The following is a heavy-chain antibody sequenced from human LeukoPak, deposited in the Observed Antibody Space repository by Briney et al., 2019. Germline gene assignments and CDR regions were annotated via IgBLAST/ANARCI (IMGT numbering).Heavy chain of an antibody. Sequence: TTSETLSLTCTVSGGSISSSSYYWGWIRQPPGKGLEWIGSIYYSGSTYYNPSLKSRVTISVDTSKNQFSLKLSSVTAADTAVYYCARGELGYFDYWGRGTLVTVSS. CDR1: GGSISSSSYY. D-gene: IGHD1-7*01. V-gene: IGHV4-39*07. CDR2: IYYSGST. CDR3: ARGELGYFDY. J-gene: IGHJ4*02.